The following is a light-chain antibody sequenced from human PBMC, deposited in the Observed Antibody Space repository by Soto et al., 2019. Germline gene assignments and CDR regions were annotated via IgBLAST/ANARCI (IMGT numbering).Light chain of an antibody. V-gene: IGKV1-5*03. Sequence: DIQMTQSPSTLSASVGDRVTITCRASQSISSWLAWYQQKPGKAPKLLIYKASSLESGVPSRFSGSGSGTEFTLTIXSLXXXXFATYYCQQYNSYSQTFGQGTKVEIK. CDR1: QSISSW. J-gene: IGKJ1*01. CDR3: QQYNSYSQT. CDR2: KAS.